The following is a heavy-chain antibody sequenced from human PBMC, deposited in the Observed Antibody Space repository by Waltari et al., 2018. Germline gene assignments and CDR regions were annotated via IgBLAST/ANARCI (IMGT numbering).Heavy chain of an antibody. Sequence: EVQLVESGGGLVQPGRSLRLSCAASGFTFDDYAMHWVRQAPGKGLEWVSGIGWNSGSIGYADAVKGRFTISRDNAKNSLYLQMNSLRAEDTALYYCAKDTLSGYSGSYQFDYWGQGTLVTVSS. D-gene: IGHD1-26*01. V-gene: IGHV3-9*01. CDR1: GFTFDDYA. J-gene: IGHJ4*02. CDR2: IGWNSGSI. CDR3: AKDTLSGYSGSYQFDY.